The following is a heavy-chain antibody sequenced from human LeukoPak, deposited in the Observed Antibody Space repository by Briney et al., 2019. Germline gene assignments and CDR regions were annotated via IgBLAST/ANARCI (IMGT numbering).Heavy chain of an antibody. V-gene: IGHV3-11*04. Sequence: GGSLRLSCAASGFTFSDYYMSWIRQAPGKGLEWVSYISSSGSTIYYADSVKGRFTISRDNAKNSLYLQMNSLRAEDTAVYYCARESGYCSSTSCTTYYYMDVWGEGTTVTVSS. CDR1: GFTFSDYY. CDR3: ARESGYCSSTSCTTYYYMDV. D-gene: IGHD2-2*01. J-gene: IGHJ6*03. CDR2: ISSSGSTI.